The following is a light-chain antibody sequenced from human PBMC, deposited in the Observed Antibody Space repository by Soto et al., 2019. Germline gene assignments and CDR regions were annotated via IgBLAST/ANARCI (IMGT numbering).Light chain of an antibody. CDR2: EVS. CDR1: SSDVGGYNY. V-gene: IGLV2-14*01. J-gene: IGLJ3*02. Sequence: QSALTQPASVSGSPGQSITISCTGTSSDVGGYNYVSWYQQQHPGKAPKLMIYEVSNRPSGVSNRFSGSKSGNTASLTISGLQAEDEADYYCSSYTSSSTWVFGGGTQLTVL. CDR3: SSYTSSSTWV.